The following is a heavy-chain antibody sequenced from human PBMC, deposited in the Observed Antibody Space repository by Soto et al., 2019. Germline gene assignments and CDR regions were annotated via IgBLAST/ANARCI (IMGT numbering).Heavy chain of an antibody. V-gene: IGHV3-23*01. J-gene: IGHJ4*02. Sequence: PGGSLRLSCAASGFTFSDYAMSWVRQAPGKGLEWVSAINYSGNSRYYADSVKGRFTISRDNSKNTLYLQMNSLRAEDTAVYYCFKEFSKYSSSLGYWCQGILVTVS. CDR1: GFTFSDYA. CDR3: FKEFSKYSSSLGY. D-gene: IGHD6-13*01. CDR2: INYSGNSR.